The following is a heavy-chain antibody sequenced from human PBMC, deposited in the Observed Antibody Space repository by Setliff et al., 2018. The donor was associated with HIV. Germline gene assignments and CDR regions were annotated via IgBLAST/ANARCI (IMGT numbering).Heavy chain of an antibody. V-gene: IGHV4-34*01. CDR3: ARAYRP. CDR1: GGSFSGYY. Sequence: SETLSLTCAVYGGSFSGYYWSWIRQPPGKGLEWIGEINHSGSTNYNPSLKSRVTISVDTSKNQFSLKLSSVTAADTAVYYCARAYRPWGQGTPVTVSS. CDR2: INHSGST. D-gene: IGHD3-16*02. J-gene: IGHJ5*02.